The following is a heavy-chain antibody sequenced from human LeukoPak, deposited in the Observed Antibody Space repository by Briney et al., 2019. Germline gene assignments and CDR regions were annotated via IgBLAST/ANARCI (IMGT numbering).Heavy chain of an antibody. CDR1: GFTFSSYA. CDR2: ISYDGSNE. V-gene: IGHV3-30-3*01. CDR3: AKDPLAY. J-gene: IGHJ4*02. Sequence: PGRSLRLSCAASGFTFSSYAMHWVRQAPGKGLEWVAVISYDGSNEYYADSVKGRFTISRDNSKNTLYLQMNSLRAEDTAVYYCAKDPLAYWGQGTLVTVSS.